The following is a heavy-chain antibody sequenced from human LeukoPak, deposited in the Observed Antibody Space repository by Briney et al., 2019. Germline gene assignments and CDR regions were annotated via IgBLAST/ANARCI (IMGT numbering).Heavy chain of an antibody. CDR1: GFTFSGSA. CDR3: TSQPLYYYDSSGYSHYYYMDV. CDR2: IRSKANSYAT. D-gene: IGHD3-22*01. Sequence: PGGSLRLSCAASGFTFSGSAMHWVRQASGKGLEWVGRIRSKANSYATAYAASVEGRFTISRDDSKNTAYLQMNSLKTEDTAVYYCTSQPLYYYDSSGYSHYYYMDVWGKGTTVTVSS. J-gene: IGHJ6*03. V-gene: IGHV3-73*01.